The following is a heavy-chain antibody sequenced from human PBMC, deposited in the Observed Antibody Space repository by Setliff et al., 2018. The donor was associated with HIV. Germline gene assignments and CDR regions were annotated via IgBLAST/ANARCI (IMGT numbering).Heavy chain of an antibody. V-gene: IGHV3-15*01. Sequence: GGSLRLSCETSGFTFTNAWMSWVRQAPGKGLEWVGRIKSKTDGETEDYAAPVKGRFTISRDDSRSTLYLQMNSLITEDTALYYCTTAVAQNWYGSGNENYWGQGTLVTVSS. D-gene: IGHD3-10*01. CDR2: IKSKTDGETE. CDR1: GFTFTNAW. J-gene: IGHJ4*02. CDR3: TTAVAQNWYGSGNENY.